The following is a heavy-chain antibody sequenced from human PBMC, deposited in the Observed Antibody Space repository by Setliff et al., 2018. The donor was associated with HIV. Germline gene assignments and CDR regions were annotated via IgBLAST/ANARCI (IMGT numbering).Heavy chain of an antibody. CDR2: IIPILGIA. Sequence: WASVKVSCKASGGTFSSYAISWVRQAPGQGLEWMGGIIPILGIANYAQKFQGRVTITADESTSTAYMELSSLRSEDTAVYYCARDRGGRGSYFLFDIWGQGTMVTV. J-gene: IGHJ3*02. CDR1: GGTFSSYA. CDR3: ARDRGGRGSYFLFDI. D-gene: IGHD1-26*01. V-gene: IGHV1-69*10.